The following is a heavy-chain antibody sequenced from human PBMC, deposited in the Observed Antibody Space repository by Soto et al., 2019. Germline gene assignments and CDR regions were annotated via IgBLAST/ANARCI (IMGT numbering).Heavy chain of an antibody. CDR1: GYTFTSYD. D-gene: IGHD2-2*01. J-gene: IGHJ5*02. CDR2: MNPNSGNT. Sequence: QVQLVQSGAEVKKPGASVKVSCKASGYTFTSYDINWVRQATGQGIEWMGWMNPNSGNTGYAQKFQGRVTMTRNTSISTAYMELRRLRSEDTAVYYCARWVVPAALSGGWFDPWGQGTLVTVSS. V-gene: IGHV1-8*01. CDR3: ARWVVPAALSGGWFDP.